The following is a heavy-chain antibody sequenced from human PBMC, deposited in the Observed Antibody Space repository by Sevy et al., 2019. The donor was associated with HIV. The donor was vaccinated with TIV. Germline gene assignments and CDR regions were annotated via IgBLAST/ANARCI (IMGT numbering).Heavy chain of an antibody. V-gene: IGHV4-59*08. J-gene: IGHJ4*02. CDR1: GGSITSLY. CDR2: IYKNGHI. CDR3: AGENAWGRGYS. D-gene: IGHD1-26*01. Sequence: SETLSLTCTVSGGSITSLYCNWIRQPPGKGLEWIANIYKNGHINYNPSLKSRVTLSLDTSKNQFSLRLSSVTAADTAMYYCAGENAWGRGYSWGQGTLVTVSS.